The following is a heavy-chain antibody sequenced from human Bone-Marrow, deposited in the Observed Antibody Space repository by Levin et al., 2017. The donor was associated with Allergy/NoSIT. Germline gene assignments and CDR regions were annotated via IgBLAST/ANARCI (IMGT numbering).Heavy chain of an antibody. CDR1: GFTFTSFA. CDR2: ISGDGSSYT. J-gene: IGHJ4*02. D-gene: IGHD3-10*01. CDR3: AKDRVLRGNHFDS. Sequence: GGSLRLSCAASGFTFTSFAMYWVRQAPGKGLEWVSAISGDGSSYTYYADSVRGRFTISRDNSRNTLYLQMSGLRAEDTAVYYCAKDRVLRGNHFDSWGQGTLVTVSS. V-gene: IGHV3-23*01.